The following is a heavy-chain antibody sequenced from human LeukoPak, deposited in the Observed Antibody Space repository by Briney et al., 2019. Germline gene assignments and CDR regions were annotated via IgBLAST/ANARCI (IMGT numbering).Heavy chain of an antibody. CDR2: IYYSGST. CDR1: GGSISSGVYY. CDR3: ARDLLSTAGYFDY. D-gene: IGHD6-19*01. V-gene: IGHV4-31*03. Sequence: SQTLSLTCTVSGGSISSGVYYWSWIRQHPGKGLEWIGYIYYSGSTNYNPSLKSRVTISVDTSKNQFSLNLSSVTAADTAVYYCARDLLSTAGYFDYWGQGTLVTVSS. J-gene: IGHJ4*02.